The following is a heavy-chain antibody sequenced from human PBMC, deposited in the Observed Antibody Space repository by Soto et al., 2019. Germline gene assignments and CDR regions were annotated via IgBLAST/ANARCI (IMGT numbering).Heavy chain of an antibody. CDR2: ISGSGGST. J-gene: IGHJ4*02. V-gene: IGHV3-23*01. CDR1: GFTFSSYA. CDR3: AKDLRANYYDSSGYYDY. D-gene: IGHD3-22*01. Sequence: EVQLLESGGGLVQPGGSLRLSCAASGFTFSSYAMSWVRQAPGKGLECVSAISGSGGSTYYADSVKGRFTISRDNSKNTLYLQMNSLRAEDTAVYYCAKDLRANYYDSSGYYDYWGQGTLVTVSS.